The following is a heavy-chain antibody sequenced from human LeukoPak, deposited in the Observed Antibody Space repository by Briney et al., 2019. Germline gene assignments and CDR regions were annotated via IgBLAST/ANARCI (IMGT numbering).Heavy chain of an antibody. D-gene: IGHD3-10*01. Sequence: SETLSLTCAVYGGSFSGYYWSWIRQAPGKGLEWIGEINHSGSTNYNPSLKSRVTISVDTSKNQFSLKLSSVTAADTAVYYCARGVQNSDLDYWGQGTLVTVSS. V-gene: IGHV4-34*01. CDR3: ARGVQNSDLDY. CDR1: GGSFSGYY. CDR2: INHSGST. J-gene: IGHJ4*02.